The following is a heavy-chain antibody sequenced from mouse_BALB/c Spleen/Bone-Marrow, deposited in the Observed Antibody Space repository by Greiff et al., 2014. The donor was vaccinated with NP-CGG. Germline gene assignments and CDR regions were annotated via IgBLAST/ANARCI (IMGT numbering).Heavy chain of an antibody. D-gene: IGHD2-14*01. CDR2: ISDGSTYT. CDR1: GFTFSDYY. CDR3: ARDRGVQGYAMDY. J-gene: IGHJ4*01. V-gene: IGHV5-4*02. Sequence: DVMLVESGGGLVKLGGSLKLSCAASGFTFSDYYMYWVRQTPEKRLEWVATISDGSTYTYYPDSVKGRFTISRDNAKNNLYLQMSSLKSEDTALYYCARDRGVQGYAMDYWGQGTSVTVSS.